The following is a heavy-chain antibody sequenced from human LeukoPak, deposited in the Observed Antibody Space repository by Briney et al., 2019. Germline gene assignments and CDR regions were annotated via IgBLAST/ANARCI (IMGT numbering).Heavy chain of an antibody. CDR2: ISSNGGST. Sequence: GESLRLSCSTSGFTFSGYGFHWVRQAPGKGLEHVSVISSNGGSTYYADSVKGRFTISRDDSKNTLYLQMSSLRPDDTAVYFCVKDQAFGSGSYFSGYFDYWGQGALVTVSS. V-gene: IGHV3-64D*06. CDR3: VKDQAFGSGSYFSGYFDY. CDR1: GFTFSGYG. D-gene: IGHD3-10*01. J-gene: IGHJ4*02.